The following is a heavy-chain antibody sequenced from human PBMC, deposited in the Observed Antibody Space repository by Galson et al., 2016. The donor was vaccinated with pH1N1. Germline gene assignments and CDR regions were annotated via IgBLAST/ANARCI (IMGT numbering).Heavy chain of an antibody. Sequence: SVKVSCKASGATFSIHAFSWVRQAPGQGLEWMGRVIPMFGTSNYAQRFQGRVTITADDSTSTFTSITYMELSSLRSKDTAVYYCVRGPYYYGSGSVENWGQGTRVTVSS. D-gene: IGHD3-10*01. CDR1: GATFSIHA. J-gene: IGHJ4*02. CDR3: VRGPYYYGSGSVEN. CDR2: VIPMFGTS. V-gene: IGHV1-69*13.